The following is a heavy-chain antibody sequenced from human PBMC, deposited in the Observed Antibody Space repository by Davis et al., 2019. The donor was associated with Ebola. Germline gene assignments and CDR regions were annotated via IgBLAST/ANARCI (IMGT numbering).Heavy chain of an antibody. D-gene: IGHD3-3*01. V-gene: IGHV1-18*01. J-gene: IGHJ4*02. CDR3: AREKLGGSADY. CDR1: GYTFSSSG. CDR2: ISAYNGNT. Sequence: ASVKVSCKASGYTFSSSGINWVRQAPGQGLEWMGWISAYNGNTKYAQKLQGRVTMTTDTSTSTAYMELRSLRSDDTAVYYCAREKLGGSADYWGQGTLVTVSS.